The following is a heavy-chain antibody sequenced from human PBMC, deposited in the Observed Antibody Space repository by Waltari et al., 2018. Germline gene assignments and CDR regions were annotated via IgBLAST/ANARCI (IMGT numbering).Heavy chain of an antibody. V-gene: IGHV3-23*04. CDR1: GFRFSSYD. J-gene: IGHJ4*02. CDR3: AKKPYDHAYGDYFDY. D-gene: IGHD4-17*01. CDR2: ISDNGIIT. Sequence: EVQLVESGGGLVQPGESLRLSCAGSGFRFSSYDMTWVRQAPEKGLECVSSISDNGIITFYGDSVKGRFTISRDNSKSTLYLQLSGLRAEDTAVYYCAKKPYDHAYGDYFDYWGQGTLVTVSS.